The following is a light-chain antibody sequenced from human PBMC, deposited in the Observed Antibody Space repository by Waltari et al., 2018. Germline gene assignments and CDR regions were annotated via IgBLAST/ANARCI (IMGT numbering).Light chain of an antibody. V-gene: IGKV1-39*01. Sequence: DIQVTQSPSSRSASVGDGVTITCRTSQSISTSLNWYQQKPGKPPKLLIFAASALQSGVSSRFSGSGSQTDFTLTIRNLQPEDFATYYCQQSYRAPQTFGGGTKVDMK. J-gene: IGKJ4*01. CDR1: QSISTS. CDR3: QQSYRAPQT. CDR2: AAS.